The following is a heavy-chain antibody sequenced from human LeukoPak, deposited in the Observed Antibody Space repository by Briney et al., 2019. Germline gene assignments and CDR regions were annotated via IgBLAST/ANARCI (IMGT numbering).Heavy chain of an antibody. CDR1: GYTFIDYY. Sequence: AVKVSCKASGYTFIDYYMHLVRQAPGEGREWMGWLHPNSGGLHYAEKLQGRVTLTRNTSLRTAYMELRRLRSEDTAVYYCTRGQGYSRSWYYFDYWGQGTLVTVSS. CDR3: TRGQGYSRSWYYFDY. D-gene: IGHD6-13*01. CDR2: LHPNSGGL. V-gene: IGHV1-2*02. J-gene: IGHJ4*02.